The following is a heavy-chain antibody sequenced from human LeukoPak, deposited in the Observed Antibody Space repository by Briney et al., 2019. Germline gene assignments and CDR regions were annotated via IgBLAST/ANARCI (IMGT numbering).Heavy chain of an antibody. V-gene: IGHV3-53*01. Sequence: GGSLRLSCAASGFTVSSNYMSWVRQAPGKGLEWVSVIYSGGSTYYADSVKGRFTISRDNSKNTLYLQMNSLRAEDAAVYYCARERLDDYGDSSFDYWGQGTLVTVSS. CDR2: IYSGGST. CDR1: GFTVSSNY. J-gene: IGHJ4*02. D-gene: IGHD4-17*01. CDR3: ARERLDDYGDSSFDY.